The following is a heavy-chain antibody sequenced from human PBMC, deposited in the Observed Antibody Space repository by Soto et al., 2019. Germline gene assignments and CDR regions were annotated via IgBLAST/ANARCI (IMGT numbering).Heavy chain of an antibody. V-gene: IGHV3-23*01. CDR1: GFTFSTYA. Sequence: PGGSLRLSCAASGFTFSTYAMNWVRQAPGKGLEWVSGISGSGDSTYYADSVKGRFTVSRDNSKNTLYLQMNSLRAEDTAVYYCVKDRTPDRIWHLAYCGQGSSVTGSS. CDR2: ISGSGDST. J-gene: IGHJ1*01. CDR3: VKDRTPDRIWHLAY.